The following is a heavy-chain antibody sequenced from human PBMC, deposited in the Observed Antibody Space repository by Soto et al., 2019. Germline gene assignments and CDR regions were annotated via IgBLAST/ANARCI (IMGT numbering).Heavy chain of an antibody. Sequence: SETLSLTCTVSGGSISSGGYYWSWIRQHPGKGLEWIGYIYYSGITYYSPSLKSRVTISVDTSKNQFSLKLNSVTAADTAVYFCARDQSYYYDSSGFHDAFAIWGQGTMVTVSS. CDR2: IYYSGIT. CDR3: ARDQSYYYDSSGFHDAFAI. D-gene: IGHD3-22*01. CDR1: GGSISSGGYY. V-gene: IGHV4-31*03. J-gene: IGHJ3*02.